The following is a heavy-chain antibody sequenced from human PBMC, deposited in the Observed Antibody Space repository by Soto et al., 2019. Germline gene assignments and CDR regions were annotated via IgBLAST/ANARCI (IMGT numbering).Heavy chain of an antibody. J-gene: IGHJ3*02. CDR1: GGSISSSSYY. V-gene: IGHV4-39*01. CDR2: IYYSGST. CDR3: ARPAHVDIVATIEPAGAFDI. D-gene: IGHD5-12*01. Sequence: QLQLQESGPGLVKPSETLSLTCTVSGGSISSSSYYWGWIRQPPGKALEWIGSIYYSGSTYYNPSLRSRLTRSVDTSKNQFDLKLSCVTGADLAVYYCARPAHVDIVATIEPAGAFDIWGQGTMVTVSS.